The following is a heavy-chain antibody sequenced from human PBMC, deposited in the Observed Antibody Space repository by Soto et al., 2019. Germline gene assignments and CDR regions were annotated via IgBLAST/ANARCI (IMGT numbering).Heavy chain of an antibody. D-gene: IGHD3-10*01. Sequence: GASVKVSCKASGYTFTSYDFNWVRQATGQGLEWMGWMNPNSGNTGYAQKFQGRVTMTRNTSISTAYMELSSLRSEDTAVYYSGSTNYNPSLKSRVTISVDTSKNQFSLKLSSVTAADTAVYYCARAQRQLRFLEWLLANGFGYYYYMDVWGKGTTVTVSS. CDR3: GSTNYNPSLKSRVTISVDTSKNQFSLKLSSVTAADTAVYYCARAQRQLRFLEWLLANGFGYYYYMDV. CDR1: GYTFTSYD. CDR2: MNPNSGNT. J-gene: IGHJ6*03. V-gene: IGHV1-8*01.